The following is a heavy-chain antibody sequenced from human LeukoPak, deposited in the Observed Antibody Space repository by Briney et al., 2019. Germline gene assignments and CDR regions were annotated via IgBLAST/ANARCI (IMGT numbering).Heavy chain of an antibody. CDR1: GYRFTNYW. Sequence: GESLKISCKGSGYRFTNYWIGWVRQMPGKGLEWMGIIYPGDSDTRYSPSFQGQVTILVDKSINTAYLQWSSLMATDTAMYYCARLSGRATIDYWGQGTLVTVSS. CDR3: ARLSGRATIDY. J-gene: IGHJ4*02. D-gene: IGHD3-10*01. CDR2: IYPGDSDT. V-gene: IGHV5-51*01.